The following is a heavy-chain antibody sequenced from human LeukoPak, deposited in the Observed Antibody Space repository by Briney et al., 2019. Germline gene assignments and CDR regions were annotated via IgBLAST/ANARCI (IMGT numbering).Heavy chain of an antibody. CDR1: GFTFSSYS. CDR2: ISSNSTYK. Sequence: GGSLRLSCAASGFTFSSYSMSWVRQAPGKGLEWVSSISSNSTYKYYADSVKGRFTISRDNAKNSLYLQMNSLRAEDTAVYYCARAMVRGVSLNWFDPWGQGTLVTVSS. D-gene: IGHD3-10*01. J-gene: IGHJ5*02. CDR3: ARAMVRGVSLNWFDP. V-gene: IGHV3-21*01.